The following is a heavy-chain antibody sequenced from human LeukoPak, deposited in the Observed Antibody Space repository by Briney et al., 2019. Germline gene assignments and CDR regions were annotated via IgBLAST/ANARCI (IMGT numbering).Heavy chain of an antibody. D-gene: IGHD3-10*01. CDR1: GASISAYS. Sequence: SETLSLTCTVSGASISAYSGTWVRQPPGKGLEWIGYIYYTGGTKYNPSLKSRVTISVDTSNNQFSLKLSSVTAADTAVYYCASSPPGYYYGSGSYQYWGQGTLVTVSS. CDR2: IYYTGGT. V-gene: IGHV4-59*08. J-gene: IGHJ4*02. CDR3: ASSPPGYYYGSGSYQY.